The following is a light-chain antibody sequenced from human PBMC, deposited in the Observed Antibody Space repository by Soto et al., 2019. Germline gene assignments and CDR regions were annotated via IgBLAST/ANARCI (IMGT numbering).Light chain of an antibody. Sequence: DIQMTQSPSFLSASVGDRVTITCHASQDVSTFLNWYQQKPGKAPQLLIYDESNLKTGVNPTFSGSGSGTDSTLTISKLQSEDIATSYCPQYLNIPPSFGQGTKV. CDR1: QDVSTF. CDR2: DES. CDR3: PQYLNIPPS. V-gene: IGKV1-33*01. J-gene: IGKJ2*01.